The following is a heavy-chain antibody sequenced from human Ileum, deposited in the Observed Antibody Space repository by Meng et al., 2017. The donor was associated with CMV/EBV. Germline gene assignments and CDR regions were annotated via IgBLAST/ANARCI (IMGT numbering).Heavy chain of an antibody. CDR1: GFPFGAYC. J-gene: IGHJ4*02. Sequence: LVCAASGFPFGAYCMTWVRQAPGKGLEWVSYITGSGDIIYYADSVKGRFTISRDNAKSSLYLEINSLRAEDTAVYYRARGNYGFDYWGQGTLVTVSS. D-gene: IGHD4-17*01. CDR2: ITGSGDII. CDR3: ARGNYGFDY. V-gene: IGHV3-11*01.